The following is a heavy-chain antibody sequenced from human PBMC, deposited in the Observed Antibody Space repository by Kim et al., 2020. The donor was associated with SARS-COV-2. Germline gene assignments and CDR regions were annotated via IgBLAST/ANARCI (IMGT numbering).Heavy chain of an antibody. J-gene: IGHJ6*02. D-gene: IGHD2-2*02. Sequence: SETLSLTCAVYGGSFSGYYWSWIRQPPGKGLEWIGEINHSGSTNYNPSLKSRVTISVDTSKNQFSLKLSSVTAADTAVYYCARGRYCSSTSCYKRRWGYYYYGMDVWGQGTTVTVSS. CDR3: ARGRYCSSTSCYKRRWGYYYYGMDV. CDR2: INHSGST. CDR1: GGSFSGYY. V-gene: IGHV4-34*01.